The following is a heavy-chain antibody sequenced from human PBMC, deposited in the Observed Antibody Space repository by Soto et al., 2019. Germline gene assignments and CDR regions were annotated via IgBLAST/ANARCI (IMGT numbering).Heavy chain of an antibody. CDR2: IYYSGST. Sequence: SETLSLTCTVSGGSISSSSYYWGWIRQPPGKGLEWIGSIYYSGSTYYNPSLKSRVTISVDTSKNQFSLKLSSVTAADKAVYYCSTGGGLLYEQNYYYYGMDVWGQGTTVTVSS. J-gene: IGHJ6*02. D-gene: IGHD3-10*01. CDR1: GGSISSSSYY. V-gene: IGHV4-39*01. CDR3: STGGGLLYEQNYYYYGMDV.